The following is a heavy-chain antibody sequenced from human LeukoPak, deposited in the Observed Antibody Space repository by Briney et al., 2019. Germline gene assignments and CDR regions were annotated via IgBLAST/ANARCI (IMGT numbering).Heavy chain of an antibody. CDR3: AKELDRRGYYFDS. CDR1: GFNFDDYG. J-gene: IGHJ4*02. V-gene: IGHV3-23*01. CDR2: ISGSGSNT. D-gene: IGHD3-22*01. Sequence: GGSLRLSCTTSGFNFDDYGMSWVRQAPGKGLEWVSAISGSGSNTFNADSVKGRFTISRDNSKNALSLQMNSLRAEDTAVYYCAKELDRRGYYFDSWGQGTLVTVSS.